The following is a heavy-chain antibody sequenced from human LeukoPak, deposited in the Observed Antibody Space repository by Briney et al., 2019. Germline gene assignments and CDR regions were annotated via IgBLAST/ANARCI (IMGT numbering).Heavy chain of an antibody. CDR3: AKNSSGGYSDY. V-gene: IGHV1-18*01. CDR2: ISTYNGYS. D-gene: IGHD6-19*01. CDR1: GYTFTSSG. J-gene: IGHJ4*02. Sequence: ASVKVSCKTSGYTFTSSGITWVRQAPGQGLEWMGWISTYNGYSKYAQNLQGRVTMTADTSTTTAHMELSSLRSDDTAVYYCAKNSSGGYSDYWGQGTLVTVSS.